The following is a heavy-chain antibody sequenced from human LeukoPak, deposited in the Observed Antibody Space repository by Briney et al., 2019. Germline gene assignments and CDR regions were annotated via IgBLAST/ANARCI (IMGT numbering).Heavy chain of an antibody. Sequence: PGGSLRLSCAASGFTFSNYGVHWVRQAPGKGLEWVAVISYDGSDKYYADSVKGRFTISRDNSKNTLYLQMNSLRAEDTAVYYCAKDRIHSSSWTGDFDYWGRGTLVTVSS. J-gene: IGHJ4*02. CDR3: AKDRIHSSSWTGDFDY. CDR2: ISYDGSDK. V-gene: IGHV3-30*18. D-gene: IGHD6-13*01. CDR1: GFTFSNYG.